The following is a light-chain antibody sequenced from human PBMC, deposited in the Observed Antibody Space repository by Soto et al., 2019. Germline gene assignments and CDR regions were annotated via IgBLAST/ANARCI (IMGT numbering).Light chain of an antibody. CDR2: GAF. Sequence: EIVLTQSPGTLSLFPGERATLSCRASQSVSSRNLAWYRQKPGQAPSLLIYGAFNRATGIPARFSGSGSGTEFTLTISSLQSEDFALYYCQQYNNWRPQTFGQGTKVEIK. V-gene: IGKV3-15*01. J-gene: IGKJ1*01. CDR1: QSVSSRN. CDR3: QQYNNWRPQT.